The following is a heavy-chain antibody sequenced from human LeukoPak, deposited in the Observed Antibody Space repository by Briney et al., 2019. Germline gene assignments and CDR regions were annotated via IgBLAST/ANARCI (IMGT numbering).Heavy chain of an antibody. CDR2: INPNSGNT. Sequence: RASVKVSCKASGYTFTSYDINWVRQATGQGLEWMGWINPNSGNTGYAQTFQGRFTITRNTSISTAYMELSSLRSEDTAVYYCARGFSWVQLQDYWGQGTLDTVSS. CDR3: ARGFSWVQLQDY. D-gene: IGHD5-18*01. CDR1: GYTFTSYD. J-gene: IGHJ4*02. V-gene: IGHV1-8*03.